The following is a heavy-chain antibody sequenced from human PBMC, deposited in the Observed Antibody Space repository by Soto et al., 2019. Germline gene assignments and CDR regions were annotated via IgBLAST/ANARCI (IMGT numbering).Heavy chain of an antibody. CDR2: IYYTGST. J-gene: IGHJ5*02. D-gene: IGHD6-6*01. CDR3: ARGSFSSSSSWFDP. CDR1: GDSVTIGDYY. Sequence: SETLSLTCTVSGDSVTIGDYYWSCIRQHPGKGLEWIGYIYYTGSTYYNPSLQTRVTISVDTSKNQFSLKLSSVTAADTAVYYCARGSFSSSSSWFDPWGQGTLVTVSS. V-gene: IGHV4-31*03.